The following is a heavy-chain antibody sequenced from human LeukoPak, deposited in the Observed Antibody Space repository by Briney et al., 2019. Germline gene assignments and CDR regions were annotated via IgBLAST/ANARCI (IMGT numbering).Heavy chain of an antibody. CDR3: ARDRGGSYYDY. J-gene: IGHJ4*02. Sequence: PSETLSLTCTVSGGSISSSSYYWGWIRQPPGKGLEWIGSIYYSGSTYYNPSLKSRVTISVDTSKNQFSLKLSSVTAADTAAYYCARDRGGSYYDYWGQGTLVTVSS. CDR1: GGSISSSSYY. V-gene: IGHV4-39*07. D-gene: IGHD2-15*01. CDR2: IYYSGST.